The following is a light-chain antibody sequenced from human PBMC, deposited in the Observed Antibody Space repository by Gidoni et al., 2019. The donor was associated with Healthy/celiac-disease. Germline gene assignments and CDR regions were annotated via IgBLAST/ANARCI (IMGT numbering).Light chain of an antibody. Sequence: DIQMTQSPSSLSESVGDRVTITCQASQDISNYLNWYQQKPGKAPKLLIYDASNLETGVPSRFSGSGSGTDFTFTISSLQPEDIATYDCQQYDNLGTFGQGTKVEIK. CDR2: DAS. CDR1: QDISNY. CDR3: QQYDNLGT. V-gene: IGKV1-33*01. J-gene: IGKJ1*01.